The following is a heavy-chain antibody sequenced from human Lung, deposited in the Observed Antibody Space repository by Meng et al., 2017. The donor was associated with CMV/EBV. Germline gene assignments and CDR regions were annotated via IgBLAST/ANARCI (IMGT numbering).Heavy chain of an antibody. Sequence: HVRLRESGPGLVKPPETLSLTCTFSVGSINSYYWSWIRQPPGQGLEWLGYFYYRGNSNYNPSLKSRVTISVDTSKNLFSLNLTSVTAADAALYYCARGSYLAVEGWGLGTLVTVSS. J-gene: IGHJ4*02. D-gene: IGHD2-21*01. V-gene: IGHV4-59*01. CDR3: ARGSYLAVEG. CDR2: FYYRGNS. CDR1: VGSINSYY.